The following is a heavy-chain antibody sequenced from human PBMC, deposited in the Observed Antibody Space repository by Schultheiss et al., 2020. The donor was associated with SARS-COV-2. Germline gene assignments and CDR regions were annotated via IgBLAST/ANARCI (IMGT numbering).Heavy chain of an antibody. J-gene: IGHJ6*02. CDR2: ISGDNGNT. CDR3: AREGALVRGNYGMDV. Sequence: ASVKVSCKASGYTFTSYGMSWVRQAPGQGLEWMGWISGDNGNTNYAQKFQGRVITTTDTSTSTAYMELRSLTSDDTAVYYCAREGALVRGNYGMDVWGQGTTVTVSS. D-gene: IGHD3-10*01. V-gene: IGHV1-18*01. CDR1: GYTFTSYG.